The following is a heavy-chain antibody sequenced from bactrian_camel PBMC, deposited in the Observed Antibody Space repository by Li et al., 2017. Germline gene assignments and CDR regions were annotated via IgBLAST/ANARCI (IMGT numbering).Heavy chain of an antibody. J-gene: IGHJ6*01. D-gene: IGHD6*01. CDR2: ITDEGDFT. V-gene: IGHV3S1*01. CDR1: GFTFSSYW. Sequence: HVQLVESGGGTVQPGGSLRLSCATSGFTFSSYWMYWVRQAPGKGLEWVSVITDEGDFTNYGDSVKGRFTISRDNAKNTLYLQLNSLKTEDTAMYYCARDKDGVAGTGLTLVTGARGPRSPSP. CDR3: ARDKDGVAGTGLTLVT.